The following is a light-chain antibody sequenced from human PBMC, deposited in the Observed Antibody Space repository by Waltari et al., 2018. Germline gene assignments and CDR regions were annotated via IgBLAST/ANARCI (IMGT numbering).Light chain of an antibody. V-gene: IGKV3-20*01. CDR3: QQYGASPYT. CDR1: QEVSSSY. CDR2: GAS. J-gene: IGKJ2*01. Sequence: EIVLTQSPGTLSLSPGETATLSCRASQEVSSSYLAWYQHKPSQPPRLLNHGASSRATGIPDRCRGSGSGTDFTLTINQLEPEDFAVYYCQQYGASPYTFGQGTKLEIK.